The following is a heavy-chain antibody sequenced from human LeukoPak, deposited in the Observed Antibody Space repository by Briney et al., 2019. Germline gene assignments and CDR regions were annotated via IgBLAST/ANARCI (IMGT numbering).Heavy chain of an antibody. D-gene: IGHD3-22*01. CDR3: ARLPYYYDSSGQKLYYFDY. CDR1: GGSISSGDYY. Sequence: SETLSLTCTVSGGSISSGDYYWSWIRQPPGKGLEWIGYIYYSGSTYYNPSLKSRVTISVDTSKNQFSLKLSSVTAADTAVYYCARLPYYYDSSGQKLYYFDYWGQGTLVAVSS. V-gene: IGHV4-30-4*01. CDR2: IYYSGST. J-gene: IGHJ4*02.